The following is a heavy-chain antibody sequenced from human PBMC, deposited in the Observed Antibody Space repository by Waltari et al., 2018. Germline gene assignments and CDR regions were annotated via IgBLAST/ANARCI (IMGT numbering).Heavy chain of an antibody. CDR1: GFTFSSYA. Sequence: EVQLVESGGGLVQPGGSLRLSCAASGFTFSSYAMSWVHQAPGKGLEWVSAISGSGGSKYYAESVKGPFTISRDNSKNTLYLQMNSPRAEDTAVYYCAPPTMATITFDYWGQGTLVTVSS. D-gene: IGHD5-12*01. V-gene: IGHV3-23*04. CDR2: ISGSGGSK. J-gene: IGHJ4*02. CDR3: APPTMATITFDY.